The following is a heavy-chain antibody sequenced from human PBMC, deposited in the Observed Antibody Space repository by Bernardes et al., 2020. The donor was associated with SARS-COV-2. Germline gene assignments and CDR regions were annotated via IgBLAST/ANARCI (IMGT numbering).Heavy chain of an antibody. Sequence: ASVKVSCKASGYTFTGYYMHWVRQAPGQGLEWMGWINPNSGGTNYAQKFQGRVTMTRDTSISTAYMELSRLRSDDTAVYYCARSSGELRFLEWTDNWFDPWGQGTLVTVSS. CDR3: ARSSGELRFLEWTDNWFDP. CDR2: INPNSGGT. V-gene: IGHV1-2*02. J-gene: IGHJ5*02. CDR1: GYTFTGYY. D-gene: IGHD3-3*01.